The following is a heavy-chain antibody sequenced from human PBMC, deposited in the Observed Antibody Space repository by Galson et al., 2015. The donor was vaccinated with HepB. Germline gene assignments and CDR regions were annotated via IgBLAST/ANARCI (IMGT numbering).Heavy chain of an antibody. J-gene: IGHJ4*02. D-gene: IGHD3-3*01. Sequence: SLRLSCATSGFTFADYAISWFRQAPGKGLEWVTFIRSKAYGGTTEYAASVKGRFTISRDDSKNIAYLQMNSLKTEDTAVYYCTRSPQTLQWLPSDFWGQGTLVTVSS. V-gene: IGHV3-49*03. CDR2: IRSKAYGGTT. CDR1: GFTFADYA. CDR3: TRSPQTLQWLPSDF.